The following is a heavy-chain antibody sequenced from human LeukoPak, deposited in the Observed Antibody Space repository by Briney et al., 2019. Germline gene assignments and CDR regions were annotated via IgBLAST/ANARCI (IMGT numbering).Heavy chain of an antibody. J-gene: IGHJ5*02. CDR1: GGSISSGGYY. V-gene: IGHV4-30-4*08. CDR3: ARGLGAYCSSTSCYSGWFDP. Sequence: PSQTLSLTCTVSGGSISSGGYYWSWIRQRPGKGLEWIGYIFYSGSTYYNPSLKSRVTISVDRSKNQFSLKLSSVTAADTAVYYCARGLGAYCSSTSCYSGWFDPWGQGTLVTVSS. CDR2: IFYSGST. D-gene: IGHD2-2*01.